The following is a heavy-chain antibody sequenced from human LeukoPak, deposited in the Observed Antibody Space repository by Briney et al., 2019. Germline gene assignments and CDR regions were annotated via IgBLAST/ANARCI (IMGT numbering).Heavy chain of an antibody. J-gene: IGHJ5*02. CDR3: GAFWSGYYPLDP. D-gene: IGHD3-3*01. CDR2: IYYSGST. CDR1: GGSISSGDYY. V-gene: IGHV4-30-4*01. Sequence: SETLSLTCTVSGGSISSGDYYWSWIRQPPGKGLEWIGYIYYSGSTYYNPSLKSRVTISVDTSKNQFSLKLSSVTAADTAVYYCGAFWSGYYPLDPWGQGTLVTVSS.